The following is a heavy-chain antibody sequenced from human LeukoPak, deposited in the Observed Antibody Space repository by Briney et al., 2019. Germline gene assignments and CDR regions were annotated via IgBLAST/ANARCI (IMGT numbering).Heavy chain of an antibody. D-gene: IGHD6-13*01. Sequence: GRSLRLSCAASGFTFDDYAMHWVRQAPGKGLEWVSGISWNSGSIGYADSVKGRLTISRDNAKNSLYLQMNSLRAEDTALYYCAKDRSAGTHPERWYYFDYWGQGTLVTVSS. CDR1: GFTFDDYA. V-gene: IGHV3-9*01. CDR3: AKDRSAGTHPERWYYFDY. J-gene: IGHJ4*02. CDR2: ISWNSGSI.